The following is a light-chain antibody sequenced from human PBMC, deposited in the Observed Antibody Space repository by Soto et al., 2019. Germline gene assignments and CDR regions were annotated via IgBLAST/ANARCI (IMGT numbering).Light chain of an antibody. V-gene: IGLV2-8*01. CDR2: EVS. Sequence: ALAQPPSASGSPGQSVTISCTGTSSDVGGYNYVSWYQQHPGKAPKLMIYEVSKRPSGVPDRFSGSKSGNTASLTVSGLQAEDEADYYCSSYAGSNNLRVFGTGTKVTVL. CDR3: SSYAGSNNLRV. CDR1: SSDVGGYNY. J-gene: IGLJ1*01.